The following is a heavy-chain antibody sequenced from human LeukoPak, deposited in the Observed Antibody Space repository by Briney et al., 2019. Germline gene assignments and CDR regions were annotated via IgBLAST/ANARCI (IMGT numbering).Heavy chain of an antibody. V-gene: IGHV4-59*08. CDR3: ARSDDSSGWNYYYYYYGMDV. CDR1: GGSISSYY. D-gene: IGHD6-19*01. Sequence: SETLSLTCTVSGGSISSYYWSWIRQPPGKGLEWIGYIYYSGSTNYNPSLKSRVTISVDTSKNQFSLKLSSATAADTAVYYCARSDDSSGWNYYYYYYGMDVWGQGTTVTVSS. J-gene: IGHJ6*02. CDR2: IYYSGST.